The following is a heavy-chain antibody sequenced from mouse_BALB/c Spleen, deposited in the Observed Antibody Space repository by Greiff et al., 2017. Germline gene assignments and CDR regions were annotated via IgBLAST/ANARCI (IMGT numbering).Heavy chain of an antibody. V-gene: IGHV1-54*01. CDR3: ARGGYYDYDGSWFAY. CDR1: GYAFTNYL. CDR2: INPGSGGT. J-gene: IGHJ3*01. Sequence: QVQLQQSGAELVRPGTSVKVSCKASGYAFTNYLIEWVKQRPGQGLEWIGVINPGSGGTNYNEKFKGKATLTADKSSSTAYMQLSSLTSDDSAVYFCARGGYYDYDGSWFAYWGQGTLVTVSA. D-gene: IGHD2-4*01.